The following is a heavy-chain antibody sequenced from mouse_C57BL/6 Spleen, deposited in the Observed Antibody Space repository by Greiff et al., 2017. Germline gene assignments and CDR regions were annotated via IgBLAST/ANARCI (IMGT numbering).Heavy chain of an antibody. CDR1: GFTFSSYG. CDR2: ISSGGSYT. Sequence: EVMLVESGGDLVKPGGSLKLSCAASGFTFSSYGMSWVRQTPDKRLEWVATISSGGSYTYYPDSVKGRFTISRDNAKNTLYLQMSSLKSEDTAMXYCARQGAQATNYFDYWGQGTTLTVSS. V-gene: IGHV5-6*01. J-gene: IGHJ2*01. D-gene: IGHD3-2*02. CDR3: ARQGAQATNYFDY.